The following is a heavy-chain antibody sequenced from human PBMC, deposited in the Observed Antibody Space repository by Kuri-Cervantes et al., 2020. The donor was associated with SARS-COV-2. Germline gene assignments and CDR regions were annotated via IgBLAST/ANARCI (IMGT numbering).Heavy chain of an antibody. Sequence: GESLKISCKGSGYSFTSYWISWVRQMPGKGLEWMGRIDPSDSYTNYSPSFQGHVTISADKSISTAYLQWSSLKASDTAMYYCARHRSAVAVTYYYYGMDVWGQGTTVTVSS. J-gene: IGHJ6*02. CDR2: IDPSDSYT. CDR3: ARHRSAVAVTYYYYGMDV. CDR1: GYSFTSYW. V-gene: IGHV5-10-1*01. D-gene: IGHD6-19*01.